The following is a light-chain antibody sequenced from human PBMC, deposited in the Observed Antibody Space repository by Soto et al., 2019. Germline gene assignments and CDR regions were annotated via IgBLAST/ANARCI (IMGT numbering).Light chain of an antibody. J-gene: IGLJ2*01. CDR2: EDS. Sequence: NFILTQPHSVSESPGQTVTISCTRSSGSIASDYVQWYQQRPGSAPINVIFEDSQRPSGVPDRFSGSIDSSSNSASLTISRLTTEDAADYYCQSVDGKYVVFGGGTKVTVL. V-gene: IGLV6-57*04. CDR3: QSVDGKYVV. CDR1: SGSIASDY.